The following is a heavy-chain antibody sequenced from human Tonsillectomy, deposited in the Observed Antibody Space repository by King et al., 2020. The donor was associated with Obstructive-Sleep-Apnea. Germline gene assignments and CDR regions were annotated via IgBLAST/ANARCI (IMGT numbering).Heavy chain of an antibody. Sequence: QVQLVESGGGVVQPGRTLRLSCAASGFTFDGYAMHWVRQAPGKGLEWVAVISYDGSNTYYADSVKGRFTISRDNSKDTLYLQMNSLRAEDTAVYYSAGDVGPYCSRSSCYGYYGMDVWGQGTTVTVSS. CDR2: ISYDGSNT. V-gene: IGHV3-30-3*01. D-gene: IGHD2-2*01. J-gene: IGHJ6*02. CDR3: AGDVGPYCSRSSCYGYYGMDV. CDR1: GFTFDGYA.